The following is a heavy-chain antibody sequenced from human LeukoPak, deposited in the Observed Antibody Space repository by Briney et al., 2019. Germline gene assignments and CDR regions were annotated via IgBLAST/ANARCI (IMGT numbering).Heavy chain of an antibody. CDR1: GFTFSNYW. Sequence: GSLRLSCAASGFTFSNYWMHWVRQVPEKGLVWVSRVNPDGSDITYANSVRGRFTSSRDNAKNTLYLQMNRLRIEDTAVYYCARGGSYGDYWGQGILV. V-gene: IGHV3-74*01. CDR3: ARGGSYGDY. J-gene: IGHJ4*02. CDR2: VNPDGSDI. D-gene: IGHD3-16*01.